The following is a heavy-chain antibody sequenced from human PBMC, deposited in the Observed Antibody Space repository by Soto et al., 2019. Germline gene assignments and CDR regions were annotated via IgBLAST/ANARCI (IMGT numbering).Heavy chain of an antibody. D-gene: IGHD5-12*01. CDR1: GYTFTGYY. CDR2: INPNSGGT. Sequence: GASVKVSCKASGYTFTGYYMHWVRQAPGQGLEWMGWINPNSGGTNYAQKFQGWVTMTRDTSISTAYMELSRLRSDDTAVYYCARADRDIVATGDYYYYYYMDVWGKGTTVTVSS. V-gene: IGHV1-2*04. J-gene: IGHJ6*03. CDR3: ARADRDIVATGDYYYYYYMDV.